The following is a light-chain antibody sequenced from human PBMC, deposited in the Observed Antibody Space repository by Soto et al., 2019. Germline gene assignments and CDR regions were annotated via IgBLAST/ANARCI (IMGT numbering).Light chain of an antibody. CDR1: QSVGTF. J-gene: IGKJ1*01. CDR3: QQCNNWPQWT. CDR2: DAS. V-gene: IGKV3-11*01. Sequence: EIVLTQSPATLSLSPGERATLSCRASQSVGTFFAWYLQKLGQAPRLLIYDASNRATGIPPRFSGSGSGTDFTLTISSLEPEDFAVYYCQQCNNWPQWTFGQGTKVEIK.